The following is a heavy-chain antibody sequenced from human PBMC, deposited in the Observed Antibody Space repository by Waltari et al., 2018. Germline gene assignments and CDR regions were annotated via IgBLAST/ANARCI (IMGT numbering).Heavy chain of an antibody. CDR3: ARRGTAILGGASTRWPHGFDY. J-gene: IGHJ4*02. CDR2: IYPGDSDT. Sequence: EVQLVQSGAEVKKPGESLKISCKGSGYSFTSYWIGWVRQMPGKGLEWMGIIYPGDSDTKYNPSFQGQVTISVDKSISTAYLQWSSLKASDTAIYYCARRGTAILGGASTRWPHGFDYWGQGTLVTVSS. V-gene: IGHV5-51*01. D-gene: IGHD1-26*01. CDR1: GYSFTSYW.